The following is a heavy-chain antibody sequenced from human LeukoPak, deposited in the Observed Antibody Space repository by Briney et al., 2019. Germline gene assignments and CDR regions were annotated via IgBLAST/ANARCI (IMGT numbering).Heavy chain of an antibody. CDR1: GGSISSGGYS. D-gene: IGHD3-10*01. CDR2: TYHSGST. V-gene: IGHV4-30-2*01. J-gene: IGHJ4*02. CDR3: ASCLGGSGAYYFDY. Sequence: KTSETLSLTCAVSGGSISSGGYSWSWIRQPPGKGLEWIGYTYHSGSTYYNPSLKSRVTISVDRSKNQFSLKLSSVTAADTAVYYCASCLGGSGAYYFDYWGQGTLVTVSS.